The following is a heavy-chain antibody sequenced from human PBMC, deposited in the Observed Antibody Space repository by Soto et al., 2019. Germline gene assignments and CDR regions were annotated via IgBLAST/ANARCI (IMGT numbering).Heavy chain of an antibody. V-gene: IGHV3-53*04. CDR3: ASVGYCSSTSCYAPGNRGEDAFDI. D-gene: IGHD2-2*01. CDR1: GFTVSSNH. Sequence: EVQLVESGGGLVQPGGSLRLSCAASGFTVSSNHMSWVRQAPGKGLEWVSVIYSGGSTYYADSVKGRFTISRHNSKNTLYLQMNSLRAEDTAVYYCASVGYCSSTSCYAPGNRGEDAFDIWGQGTMVTVSS. CDR2: IYSGGST. J-gene: IGHJ3*02.